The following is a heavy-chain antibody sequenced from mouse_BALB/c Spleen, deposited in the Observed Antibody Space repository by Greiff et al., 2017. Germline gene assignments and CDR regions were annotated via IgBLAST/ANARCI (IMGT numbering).Heavy chain of an antibody. V-gene: IGHV5-17*02. CDR1: GFTFSSFG. CDR2: ISSGSSTI. D-gene: IGHD2-2*01. CDR3: ARGHGYDAWFAY. J-gene: IGHJ3*01. Sequence: EVKVVESGGGLVQPGGSRKLSCAASGFTFSSFGMHWVRQAPEKGLEWVAYISSGSSTIYYADTVKGRFTISRDNPKNNLFLQMNSLRSEDTAMYYCARGHGYDAWFAYWGQGTLVTVSA.